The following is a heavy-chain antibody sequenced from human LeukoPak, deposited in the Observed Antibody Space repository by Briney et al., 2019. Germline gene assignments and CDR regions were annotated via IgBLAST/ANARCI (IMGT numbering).Heavy chain of an antibody. V-gene: IGHV4-39*01. D-gene: IGHD3-22*01. CDR2: IYYSGST. Sequence: SETLSLTCTVSGGSISSSSYYWGWIRQPPGKGLEWIGNIYYSGSTYYNPSLKSRVTISIDTSKNQFSLKLSSVTAADTAVYYCARRVFNYYDSSGYYFRSTYAFDIWGQGTMVTVSS. CDR1: GGSISSSSYY. J-gene: IGHJ3*02. CDR3: ARRVFNYYDSSGYYFRSTYAFDI.